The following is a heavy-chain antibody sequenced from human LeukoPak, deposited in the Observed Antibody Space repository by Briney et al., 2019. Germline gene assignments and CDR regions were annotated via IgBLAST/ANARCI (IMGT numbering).Heavy chain of an antibody. CDR2: ISASSSI. CDR3: AKQSAGSAAWYSLHYDF. D-gene: IGHD6-13*01. V-gene: IGHV3-23*01. J-gene: IGHJ4*02. Sequence: GGSLRLSCAASGFTFSSYAMNWVRQAPGKGLEWVSGISASSSIYYADSVKGRFTISRDNSKDTLYLQMNGLRAEDTAVYFCAKQSAGSAAWYSLHYDFWGQGTLVTVSS. CDR1: GFTFSSYA.